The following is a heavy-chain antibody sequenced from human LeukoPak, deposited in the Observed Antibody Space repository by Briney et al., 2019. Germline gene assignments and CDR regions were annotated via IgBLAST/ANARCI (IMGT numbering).Heavy chain of an antibody. V-gene: IGHV4-4*07. D-gene: IGHD3-3*01. CDR3: ARGGYDFWSGYPKYDY. J-gene: IGHJ4*02. CDR2: IYTSGST. Sequence: SETLSLTCTVSGGSISSYYWSWIRQPAGKGLEWIGRIYTSGSTNYNPSLKSRVTMSVDTSKNQFSLKLSSVTAADTAVYYCARGGYDFWSGYPKYDYWGQGTLVTVSS. CDR1: GGSISSYY.